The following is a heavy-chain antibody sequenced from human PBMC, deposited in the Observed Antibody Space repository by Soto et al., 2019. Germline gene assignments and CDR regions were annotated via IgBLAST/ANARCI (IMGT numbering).Heavy chain of an antibody. CDR1: CGSISSSNW. Sequence: PSETLSLTPAVSCGSISSSNWWSWVRQPPGKGLEWIGEIYHSGSTNYNPSLKSRVTISVDKSKNQFSLKLSSVTAADTAVYYCARVLRYFDWLLSNWFDPWGQGTLVTVSS. CDR2: IYHSGST. D-gene: IGHD3-9*01. CDR3: ARVLRYFDWLLSNWFDP. V-gene: IGHV4-4*02. J-gene: IGHJ5*02.